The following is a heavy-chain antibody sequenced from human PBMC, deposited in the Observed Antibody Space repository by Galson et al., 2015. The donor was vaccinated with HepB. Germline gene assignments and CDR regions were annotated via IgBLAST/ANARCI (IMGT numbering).Heavy chain of an antibody. CDR2: INAYNGKT. J-gene: IGHJ4*02. CDR3: ARREGWSSLDY. Sequence: SVKVSCKASGYDLNTYGMNWVRQAPGQGLEWMGWINAYNGKTNYVEKFQGRVTMTTDRSTSTAYMELRNLRSDDTAVYYCARREGWSSLDYWGQGTLVTVSS. D-gene: IGHD2-15*01. CDR1: GYDLNTYG. V-gene: IGHV1-18*01.